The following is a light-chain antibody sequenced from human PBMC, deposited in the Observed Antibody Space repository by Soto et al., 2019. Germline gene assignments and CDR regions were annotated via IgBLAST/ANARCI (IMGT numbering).Light chain of an antibody. CDR1: SSDVGSYNR. CDR3: SSCTRSSPYV. CDR2: EVS. V-gene: IGLV2-18*02. J-gene: IGLJ1*01. Sequence: QSALTQPPSVSGSPGQSVTISCSGTSSDVGSYNRVSWYQQPPGTAPKLMIYEVSNRPSGVPDRFSGSKSGNTASLTISGLQAGDEADYYCSSCTRSSPYVFWTGTKLTV.